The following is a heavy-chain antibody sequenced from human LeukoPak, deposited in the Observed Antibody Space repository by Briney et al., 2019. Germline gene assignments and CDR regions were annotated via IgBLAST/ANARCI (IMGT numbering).Heavy chain of an antibody. V-gene: IGHV3-21*01. CDR2: ISSSGSYI. J-gene: IGHJ4*02. D-gene: IGHD5-24*01. CDR3: ARVNGYHFDY. Sequence: GGSLRLSCAASGFTFSSYSMNWVRQAPGKGLEWVSSISSSGSYIYYADSVKGRFTIFRDNAKNSLYLQMNSLRAEDTAVYYCARVNGYHFDYWGQGTLVTVSS. CDR1: GFTFSSYS.